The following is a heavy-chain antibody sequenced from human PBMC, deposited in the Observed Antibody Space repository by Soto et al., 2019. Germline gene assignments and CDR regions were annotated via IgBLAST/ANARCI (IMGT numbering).Heavy chain of an antibody. Sequence: PSETLSLTCAVSGYSISSGYYWGWIRQPPGKGLEWIGSIYHSGSTYYNPSLKSRVTISVDTSKNQFSLKLSSVTAADTAVYYCAREGPDYDYVWGRYRYLPRSLDYWGQGSLVTVSS. V-gene: IGHV4-38-2*02. J-gene: IGHJ4*02. D-gene: IGHD3-16*02. CDR3: AREGPDYDYVWGRYRYLPRSLDY. CDR1: GYSISSGYY. CDR2: IYHSGST.